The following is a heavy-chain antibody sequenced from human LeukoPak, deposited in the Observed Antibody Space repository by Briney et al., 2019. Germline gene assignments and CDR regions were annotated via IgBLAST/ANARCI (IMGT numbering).Heavy chain of an antibody. J-gene: IGHJ4*02. Sequence: GGSLRLSCATSGFTFVDYGLSWVRQAPGKGLEWVAVISDDGTSKHYADSVKGRFTVSRDNSKNTVYLQMNSLRAEDTAVYYCAKVLLSYLDYWGQGTLVTVSS. CDR2: ISDDGTSK. CDR3: AKVLLSYLDY. V-gene: IGHV3-30*18. CDR1: GFTFVDYG.